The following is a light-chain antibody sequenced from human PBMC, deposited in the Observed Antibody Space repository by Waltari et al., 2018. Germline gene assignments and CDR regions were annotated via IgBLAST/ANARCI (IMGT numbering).Light chain of an antibody. Sequence: QSALTQPASVSGSPGQSITISCTGTSSDVGRYNYVSWYPPHPGQAPKLLIYAVPTRASGLSHRFSASKSGNTASLTISGLQAEDEADYYCTSYTSTNTLVIGTGTTVIVL. CDR3: TSYTSTNTLV. J-gene: IGLJ1*01. CDR2: AVP. CDR1: SSDVGRYNY. V-gene: IGLV2-14*01.